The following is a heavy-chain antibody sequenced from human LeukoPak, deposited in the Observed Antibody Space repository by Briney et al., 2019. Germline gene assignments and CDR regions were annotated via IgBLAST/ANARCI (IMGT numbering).Heavy chain of an antibody. CDR1: GFTFSSYA. J-gene: IGHJ4*02. CDR2: ITGSGGST. V-gene: IGHV3-23*01. D-gene: IGHD3-22*01. Sequence: GGSLRLSCAASGFTFSSYAMSWVRQAPGKGLEWVSAITGSGGSTYYEDSVKGRFTISRDNSKNTLYLQMNSLRAEDTAVYHCAISRDSSGYHYSWGQGTLVTVSS. CDR3: AISRDSSGYHYS.